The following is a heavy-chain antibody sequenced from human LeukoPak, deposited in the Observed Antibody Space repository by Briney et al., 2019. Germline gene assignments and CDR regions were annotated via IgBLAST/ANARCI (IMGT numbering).Heavy chain of an antibody. Sequence: KPSETLSLTCNVSGGSISSTNYYWDWIRQPPGKGLEWIGGIYYSGSTYYNPSLKSRVTISVDTSKNQFFLRLTCVTAADTAVYYCARKIRDREYNSDWSIFDYWGQGTLVTVSS. J-gene: IGHJ4*02. CDR1: GGSISSTNYY. CDR3: ARKIRDREYNSDWSIFDY. D-gene: IGHD6-19*01. CDR2: IYYSGST. V-gene: IGHV4-39*07.